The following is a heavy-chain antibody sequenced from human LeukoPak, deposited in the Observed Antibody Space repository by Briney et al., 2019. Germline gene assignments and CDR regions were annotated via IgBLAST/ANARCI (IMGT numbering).Heavy chain of an antibody. J-gene: IGHJ4*02. CDR1: GGSFSGYY. CDR2: INHSGST. CDR3: ARGVRSYYDSSGYLTYFDY. Sequence: SETLSLTCAVYGGSFSGYYWSWIRQPPGKGLEWIGEINHSGSTNYNPSLKSRVTMSVDTSKNQFSLKLSSVTAADTAVYYCARGVRSYYDSSGYLTYFDYWGQGTLVTVSS. V-gene: IGHV4-34*01. D-gene: IGHD3-22*01.